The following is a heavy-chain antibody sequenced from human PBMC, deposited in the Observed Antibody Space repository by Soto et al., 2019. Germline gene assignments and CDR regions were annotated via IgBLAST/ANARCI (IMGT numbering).Heavy chain of an antibody. CDR3: ARDRLPDGIWTFDY. CDR1: GFTINTYT. CDR2: VFSGGVST. Sequence: PGGSLRLSCSASGFTINTYTMGWVRLAPGKGLEWVATVFSGGVSTDYADSVTGRFTVFRDDSRNILYLQMNSLRGDDTAIYYCARDRLPDGIWTFDYWGRGTLVTVSS. V-gene: IGHV3-23*01. D-gene: IGHD2-15*01. J-gene: IGHJ4*02.